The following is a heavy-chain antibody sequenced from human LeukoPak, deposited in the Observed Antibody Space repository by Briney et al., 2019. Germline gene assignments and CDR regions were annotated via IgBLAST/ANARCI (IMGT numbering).Heavy chain of an antibody. D-gene: IGHD2-2*01. CDR3: ARARCSSTSRYLIYYYYGMDV. CDR1: GFTFSSYG. Sequence: GRSLRLSCAASGFTFSSYGMHWVRQAPGKGREWVSVIWYDGSNKYYADSAKGRFTISRDNSKNTLYLQMNSLRAEDTAVYYCARARCSSTSRYLIYYYYGMDVWGQGTTVTVAS. J-gene: IGHJ6*02. V-gene: IGHV3-33*01. CDR2: IWYDGSNK.